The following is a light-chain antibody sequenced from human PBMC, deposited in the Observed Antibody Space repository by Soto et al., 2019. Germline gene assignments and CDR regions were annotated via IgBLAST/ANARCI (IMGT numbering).Light chain of an antibody. Sequence: QSALTQPASVSGSPGQSITISCTGTSTDVGANNYVSWYQQHPGRAPKVMFYDVTNRPSGVYSRFSGSKSGNTASLTISGLQAEDEADYYCYSHGDGTTGVFGGGTKLTVL. CDR2: DVT. CDR3: YSHGDGTTGV. CDR1: STDVGANNY. J-gene: IGLJ2*01. V-gene: IGLV2-14*01.